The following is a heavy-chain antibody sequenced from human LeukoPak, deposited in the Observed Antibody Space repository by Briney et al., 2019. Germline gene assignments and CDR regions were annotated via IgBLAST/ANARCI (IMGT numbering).Heavy chain of an antibody. Sequence: ASVKVSCKASGYTFTGYYMHWVRQAPGQGLEWMGWINPNSGGTNYAQKFQGRVTMTRDTSISTAYMELSRLRSDDTAVYYCARRGIVPAATAVDAFDIWGQGTMVTVSS. CDR1: GYTFTGYY. D-gene: IGHD2-2*01. V-gene: IGHV1-2*02. CDR3: ARRGIVPAATAVDAFDI. CDR2: INPNSGGT. J-gene: IGHJ3*02.